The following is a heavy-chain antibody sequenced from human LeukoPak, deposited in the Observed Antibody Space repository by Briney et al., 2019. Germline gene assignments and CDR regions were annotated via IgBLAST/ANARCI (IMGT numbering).Heavy chain of an antibody. Sequence: GGFLRLSCAASGFTFSSYSMNWVRQAPGKGLEWVSYISSSSSTIYYADSVKGRFTISRDNAKNSLYLQMNSLRAEDTAVYYCARTPGGQLVGNWFDPWGQGTLVTVSS. CDR2: ISSSSSTI. J-gene: IGHJ5*02. V-gene: IGHV3-48*01. D-gene: IGHD6-6*01. CDR1: GFTFSSYS. CDR3: ARTPGGQLVGNWFDP.